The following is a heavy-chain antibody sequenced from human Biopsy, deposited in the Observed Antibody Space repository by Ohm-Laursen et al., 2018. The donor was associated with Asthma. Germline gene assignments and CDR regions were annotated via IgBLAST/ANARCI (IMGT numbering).Heavy chain of an antibody. J-gene: IGHJ6*02. CDR3: ARRYNWNGMDV. Sequence: GASVKVSCKASGYTLTCYGMNWVRQAPGQGLEWMGWMNTNTGNPTYAQGFTGRFVFSLDTSVSTAYLQISSLKAEDTAVYYCARRYNWNGMDVWGQGTTVTVSS. V-gene: IGHV7-4-1*02. CDR2: MNTNTGNP. CDR1: GYTLTCYG. D-gene: IGHD1-20*01.